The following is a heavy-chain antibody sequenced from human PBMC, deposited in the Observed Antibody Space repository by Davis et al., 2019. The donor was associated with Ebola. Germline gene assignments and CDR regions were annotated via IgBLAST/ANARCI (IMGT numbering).Heavy chain of an antibody. V-gene: IGHV3-7*01. Sequence: GESLKISCAASGFSFSSYWMSWVRQAPGKGLEWVANIKQDGSEKYYVDSVKGRFTISRDNSKNTLYLQMNSLRAEDTAVYYCARDLGDFPSYGMDVWGQGTTVTVSS. CDR1: GFSFSSYW. CDR3: ARDLGDFPSYGMDV. D-gene: IGHD3-3*01. J-gene: IGHJ6*02. CDR2: IKQDGSEK.